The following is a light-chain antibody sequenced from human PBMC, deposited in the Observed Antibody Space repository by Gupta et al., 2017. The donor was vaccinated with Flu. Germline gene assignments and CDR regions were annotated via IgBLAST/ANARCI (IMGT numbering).Light chain of an antibody. Sequence: EIVMTQSPATLSLSPGEGVTIPCRASQSVSSNLAWYQQRPGQAPRLVLYGASMRATDIPARFSGRGSGTEFTLTISSLQSEDFATYHCQQYQNRPRTFGQGTRVEIK. CDR1: QSVSSN. CDR3: QQYQNRPRT. V-gene: IGKV3-15*01. J-gene: IGKJ1*01. CDR2: GAS.